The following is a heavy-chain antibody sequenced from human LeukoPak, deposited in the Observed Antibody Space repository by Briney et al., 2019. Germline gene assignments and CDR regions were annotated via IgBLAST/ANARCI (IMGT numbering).Heavy chain of an antibody. J-gene: IGHJ4*02. CDR1: GGTFSSYA. Sequence: ASVKVSCKASGGTFSSYAISWVRQAPGQGLEWMGGIIPIFGTANYAQKFQGRVTITADESTSTAYMELSSLRSEDTAVYYCATPDPTKYSGSYCEFDYWDQGTLVTVSS. CDR2: IIPIFGTA. CDR3: ATPDPTKYSGSYCEFDY. V-gene: IGHV1-69*01. D-gene: IGHD1-26*01.